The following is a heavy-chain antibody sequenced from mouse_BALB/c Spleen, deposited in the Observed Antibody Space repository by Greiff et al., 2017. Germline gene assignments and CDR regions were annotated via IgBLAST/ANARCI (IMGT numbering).Heavy chain of an antibody. CDR3: ARPYYGSSSFAY. V-gene: IGHV5-9-4*01. CDR1: GFTFSSYA. Sequence: DVMLVESGGGLVKPGGSLKLSCAASGFTFSSYAMSWVRQSPEKRLEWVAEISSGGSYTYYPDTVTGRFTISRDNAKNTLYLEMSSLRSEDTAMYYCARPYYGSSSFAYWGQGTLVTVSA. J-gene: IGHJ3*01. D-gene: IGHD1-1*01. CDR2: ISSGGSYT.